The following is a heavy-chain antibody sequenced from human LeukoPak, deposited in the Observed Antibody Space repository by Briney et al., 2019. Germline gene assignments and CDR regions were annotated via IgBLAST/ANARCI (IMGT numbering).Heavy chain of an antibody. CDR3: AKDLRGERRGIDY. V-gene: IGHV3-30*04. D-gene: IGHD1-1*01. Sequence: GRSLRLSCAASGFTFSIYAMHWVRQAPGKGLEWVAVISYDGNTQYYADSVKDRFTISRDNSKNTLYLQMNSLRAEDTAVYYCAKDLRGERRGIDYWGQGTLVTVSS. CDR2: ISYDGNTQ. J-gene: IGHJ4*02. CDR1: GFTFSIYA.